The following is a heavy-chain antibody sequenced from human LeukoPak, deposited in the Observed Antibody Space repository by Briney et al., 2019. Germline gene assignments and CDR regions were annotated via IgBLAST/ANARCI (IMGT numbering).Heavy chain of an antibody. V-gene: IGHV4-39*01. J-gene: IGHJ4*02. D-gene: IGHD6-19*01. Sequence: PSETLSLTCTVSGASVTSSSYYWGWIRQPPGKGLEWIGIIYYSGSTYYNPSLKSRVTISVDTSKNQFSLKLSSVTAADKAVYYCARSSRAVAGTLDYWGQGTLVTVSS. CDR3: ARSSRAVAGTLDY. CDR2: IYYSGST. CDR1: GASVTSSSYY.